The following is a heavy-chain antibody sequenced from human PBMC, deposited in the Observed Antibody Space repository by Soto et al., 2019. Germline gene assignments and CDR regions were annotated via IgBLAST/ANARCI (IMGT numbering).Heavy chain of an antibody. CDR2: ISGSGGST. V-gene: IGHV3-23*01. J-gene: IGHJ6*02. CDR1: GFTFSSYA. CDR3: AKDWDWGDHYGKEV. D-gene: IGHD7-27*01. Sequence: GGSLRLSCAASGFTFSSYAMSWVRQAPGKGLEWVSAISGSGGSTYYADSVKGRFTISRDNSKNTLYLQMNSLRAEDTAVYYCAKDWDWGDHYGKEVWGQGTTVTVPS.